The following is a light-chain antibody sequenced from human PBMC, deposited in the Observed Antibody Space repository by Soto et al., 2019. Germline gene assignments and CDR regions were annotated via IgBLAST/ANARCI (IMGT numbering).Light chain of an antibody. J-gene: IGLJ1*01. Sequence: QSVLTQPRSVSGSPGQSVTISCTGTSSDVGGYNYVSWYQQHPGKAPKLMIYDVSKRPSGVPDRFSGSKSGNTASLTISGLQAEDEADYYCCSHAVSYTSVFGTGTKLTVL. CDR1: SSDVGGYNY. V-gene: IGLV2-11*01. CDR3: CSHAVSYTSV. CDR2: DVS.